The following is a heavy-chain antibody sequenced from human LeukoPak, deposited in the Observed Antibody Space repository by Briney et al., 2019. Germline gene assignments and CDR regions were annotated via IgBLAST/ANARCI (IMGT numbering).Heavy chain of an antibody. Sequence: SETLSLTCTVSGGSIPSYYWSWIRQPPRKGLGWNGYIFYSGTTNYNPSLKSRVTISVDTYKNQFSLKVSSVTAADTAVYDCARADSSWPLFDYWGQGTLVTVSP. CDR2: IFYSGTT. J-gene: IGHJ4*02. CDR3: ARADSSWPLFDY. V-gene: IGHV4-59*01. CDR1: GGSIPSYY. D-gene: IGHD6-13*01.